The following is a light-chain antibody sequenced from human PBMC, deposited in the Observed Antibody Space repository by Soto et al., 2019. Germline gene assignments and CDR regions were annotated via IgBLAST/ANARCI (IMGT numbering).Light chain of an antibody. CDR3: EQYNNWPRT. CDR1: QSVSGN. V-gene: IGKV3-15*01. Sequence: EIVMTQSPGTLSVSPGERATLSCRASQSVSGNLAWYQQKPGQAPRLLIYGPSTRATGIPARFSGSGSGTEFTLTISSLQSEDFAVYYCEQYNNWPRTFGQGTKVEVK. J-gene: IGKJ1*01. CDR2: GPS.